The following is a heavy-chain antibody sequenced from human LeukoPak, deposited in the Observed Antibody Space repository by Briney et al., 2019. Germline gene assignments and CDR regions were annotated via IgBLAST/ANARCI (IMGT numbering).Heavy chain of an antibody. J-gene: IGHJ5*02. CDR2: ISYDGSNK. Sequence: PGGSLRLSCAASGFTFSSYAMHWARQAPGKGLEWVAVISYDGSNKYYADSVKGRFTISRDNSKNTLYLQMNSLRAEVTAVYYCARANYDFWSGYPNWFDPWGQGTLVTVSS. CDR3: ARANYDFWSGYPNWFDP. CDR1: GFTFSSYA. V-gene: IGHV3-30*01. D-gene: IGHD3-3*01.